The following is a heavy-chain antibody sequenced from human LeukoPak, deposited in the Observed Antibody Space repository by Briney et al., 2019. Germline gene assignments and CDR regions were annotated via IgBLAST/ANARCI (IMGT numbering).Heavy chain of an antibody. CDR1: GGSFSGYY. CDR3: ARVKYYYGSGSYWYYFDY. D-gene: IGHD3-10*01. V-gene: IGHV4-34*01. J-gene: IGHJ4*02. Sequence: PSETLSLTCAAYGGSFSGYYWSWIRQPPGKGLEWIGEINHSGSTNYNPSLKSRVTISVDTSKNQFSLKLSSVTAADTAVYYCARVKYYYGSGSYWYYFDYWGQGTLVTVSS. CDR2: INHSGST.